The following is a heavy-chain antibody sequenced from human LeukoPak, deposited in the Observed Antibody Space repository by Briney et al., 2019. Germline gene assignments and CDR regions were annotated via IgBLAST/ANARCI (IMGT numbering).Heavy chain of an antibody. D-gene: IGHD3-22*01. CDR3: ASALLSYYYDSSGYYRYGMDV. CDR2: IIPIFGTA. Sequence: SVKVSCKASGYTFTSYGISWVRQAPGQGLEWMGGIIPIFGTANYAQKFQGRVTITADESTSTAYMELSSLRSEDTAVYYCASALLSYYYDSSGYYRYGMDVWGQGTTVTVSS. V-gene: IGHV1-69*13. CDR1: GYTFTSYG. J-gene: IGHJ6*02.